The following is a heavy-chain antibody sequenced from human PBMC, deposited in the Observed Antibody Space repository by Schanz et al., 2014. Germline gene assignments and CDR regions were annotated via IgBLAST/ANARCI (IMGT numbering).Heavy chain of an antibody. CDR2: FDVEDGET. Sequence: QAKFLQSGSEVKNPGASVKVSSGFSGTTVRALASPWWQQAPGKGLEWRGGFDVEDGETIYAQKFQGRVTMTEDTSTETAYMELSGLRSGDTAVYYCATNSPFRMVRGSNAFDAWGQGTMVTVSS. D-gene: IGHD3-10*01. J-gene: IGHJ3*01. V-gene: IGHV1-24*01. CDR3: ATNSPFRMVRGSNAFDA. CDR1: GTTVRALA.